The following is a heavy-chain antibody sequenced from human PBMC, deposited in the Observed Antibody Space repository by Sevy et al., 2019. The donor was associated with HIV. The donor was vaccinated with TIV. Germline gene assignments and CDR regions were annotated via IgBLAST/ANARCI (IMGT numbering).Heavy chain of an antibody. CDR2: IYYSGST. CDR3: ASRGYSYDKEAAFDY. D-gene: IGHD5-18*01. CDR1: GVSITSGGYY. V-gene: IGHV4-31*03. J-gene: IGHJ4*02. Sequence: SETLSLTCTVSGVSITSGGYYWSWIRQHPGKGLEWIGYIYYSGSTYYNPSLKSRVTISVDTSKNQFSLKLSSVTAEDTAVYYCASRGYSYDKEAAFDYWGQGTLVTVSS.